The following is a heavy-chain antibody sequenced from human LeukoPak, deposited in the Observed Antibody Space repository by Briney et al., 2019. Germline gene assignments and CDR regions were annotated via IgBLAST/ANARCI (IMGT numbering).Heavy chain of an antibody. Sequence: GGSLRLSCAASGFTFSSYSMNWVRQAPGKGLEWVSPISSSSSYIYYADSVKGRFTISRDNAKNSLYLQMNSLRAEDTAVYYCARDGYYYDSSGYYYGYWGQGTLVTVSS. CDR1: GFTFSSYS. CDR3: ARDGYYYDSSGYYYGY. J-gene: IGHJ4*02. V-gene: IGHV3-21*01. CDR2: ISSSSSYI. D-gene: IGHD3-22*01.